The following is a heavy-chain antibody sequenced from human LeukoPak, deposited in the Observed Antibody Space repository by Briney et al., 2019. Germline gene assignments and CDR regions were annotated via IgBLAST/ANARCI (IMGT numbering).Heavy chain of an antibody. V-gene: IGHV3-23*01. D-gene: IGHD6-13*01. CDR2: ISGRGLYT. CDR1: GFTFSNYA. Sequence: GGSLRLSCAASGFTFSNYAMTWVRQAPGKGLEWVSTISGRGLYTYYADSVKGRFTISRDNSNNTLYLRMTTLRVEDTAVYYCARARYSSSWFEDWGQGTLVTVSS. CDR3: ARARYSSSWFED. J-gene: IGHJ4*02.